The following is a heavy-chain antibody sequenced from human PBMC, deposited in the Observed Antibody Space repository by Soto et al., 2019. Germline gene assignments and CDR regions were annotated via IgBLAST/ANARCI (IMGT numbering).Heavy chain of an antibody. D-gene: IGHD1-1*01. V-gene: IGHV3-23*01. J-gene: IGHJ6*02. CDR1: GFIFCHYA. Sequence: EEQLLESGGGLVQPGGSLRLSCAGSGFIFCHYAMTWVRQAPGKGLEWISAISGRGDSTYYADAVKGRFTISRDNSKNTLNQQMHSMRVEATAVYYCAKALDGIDDYFYAMGVWGQGTTVTVSS. CDR2: ISGRGDST. CDR3: AKALDGIDDYFYAMGV.